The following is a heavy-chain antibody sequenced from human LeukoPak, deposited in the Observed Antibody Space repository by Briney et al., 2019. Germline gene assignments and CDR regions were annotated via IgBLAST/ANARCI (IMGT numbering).Heavy chain of an antibody. CDR1: GFSFSSYG. D-gene: IGHD3-9*01. V-gene: IGHV3-33*01. J-gene: IGHJ4*02. CDR3: STDQGGDILTGC. CDR2: IWYDGSKK. Sequence: GRSLRLSCAASGFSFSSYGMHWVRQAPGKGLEWVAVIWYDGSKKYYADSVKGRFIISRDNSRNTLYLQMNSLKTEDTALYYCSTDQGGDILTGCWGQGTLVTVSS.